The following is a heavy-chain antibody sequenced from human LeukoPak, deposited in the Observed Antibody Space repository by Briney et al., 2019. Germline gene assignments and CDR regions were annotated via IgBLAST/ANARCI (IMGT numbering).Heavy chain of an antibody. CDR2: ISSSSSYI. D-gene: IGHD3-10*01. CDR3: ARAEDGSGSYYSGID. CDR1: GFTFSSYS. J-gene: IGHJ4*02. Sequence: GGSLRLSCAASGFTFSSYSMNWVRQASGKGLEWVSSISSSSSYIYYADSVKGRFTISRDNAKNSLYLQMNSLRAEDTAVYYCARAEDGSGSYYSGIDWGQGTLVTVSS. V-gene: IGHV3-21*01.